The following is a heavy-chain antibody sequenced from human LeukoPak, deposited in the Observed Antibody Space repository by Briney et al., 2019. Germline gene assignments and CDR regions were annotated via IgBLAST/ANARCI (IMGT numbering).Heavy chain of an antibody. CDR3: AKAGGYSYGFYFDY. Sequence: GGSLRLSCAASGFTFSSYAMSWVRQAPGKGLEWVSAISGSGGSTYYADSVKGRFTISRDNSKSTLYLQMNSLRAEDTAVYYCAKAGGYSYGFYFDYWGQGTLVTVSS. CDR1: GFTFSSYA. J-gene: IGHJ4*02. V-gene: IGHV3-23*01. D-gene: IGHD5-18*01. CDR2: ISGSGGST.